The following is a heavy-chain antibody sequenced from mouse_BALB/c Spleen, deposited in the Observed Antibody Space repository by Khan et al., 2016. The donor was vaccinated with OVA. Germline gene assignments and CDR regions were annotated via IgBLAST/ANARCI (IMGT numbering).Heavy chain of an antibody. J-gene: IGHJ2*01. Sequence: EMQLQESGGGLVQPGGSLRLSCATSGFTFTDYYMNWVRQPPGKALEWLGFIRNKANGYTTEYSTSVKGRFTISRDNSQSILYLQMNTLRAEDSATYYCARDYGRVFFDYWGQGTTLTVSS. D-gene: IGHD1-1*01. V-gene: IGHV7-3*02. CDR1: GFTFTDYY. CDR2: IRNKANGYTT. CDR3: ARDYGRVFFDY.